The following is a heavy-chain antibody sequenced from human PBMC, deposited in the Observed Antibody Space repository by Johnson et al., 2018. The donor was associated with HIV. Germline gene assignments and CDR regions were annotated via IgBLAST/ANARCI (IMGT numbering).Heavy chain of an antibody. CDR1: GFTFDDYA. CDR3: ARGRAAAGTAYDFDI. CDR2: ISWNSGSI. D-gene: IGHD6-13*01. Sequence: EVQLVESGGGLVQPGRSLRLSCAASGFTFDDYAMHWVRQAPGKGLEWVSGISWNSGSIGYADSVKGRFTISRDNANNSLYLQMNSLRAEDTAVYYCARGRAAAGTAYDFDIWGQGTMVTVSS. V-gene: IGHV3-9*01. J-gene: IGHJ3*02.